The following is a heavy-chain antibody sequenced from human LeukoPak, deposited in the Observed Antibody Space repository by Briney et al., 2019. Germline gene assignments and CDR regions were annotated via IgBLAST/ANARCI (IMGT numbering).Heavy chain of an antibody. CDR1: GYTFTSYG. Sequence: GASVKVSCKASGYTFTSYGISWVRQAPGQGLEWMGWISAYNGNTNYAQKLQGRVTMTTDKSTSTAYMELSSLRSEDTAVYYCARAGVYSSSWYDRLGWFDPWGQGTLVTVSS. D-gene: IGHD6-13*01. CDR2: ISAYNGNT. CDR3: ARAGVYSSSWYDRLGWFDP. V-gene: IGHV1-18*01. J-gene: IGHJ5*02.